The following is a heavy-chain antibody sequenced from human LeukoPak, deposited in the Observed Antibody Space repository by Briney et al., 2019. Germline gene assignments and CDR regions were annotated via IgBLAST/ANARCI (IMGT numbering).Heavy chain of an antibody. V-gene: IGHV3-7*01. CDR2: IKQEGSEK. CDR1: GFTFSSYW. CDR3: ARDSLGRAFDI. D-gene: IGHD3-10*01. Sequence: GGSLRLSCAASGFTFSSYWMSWVRQAPGKGLEWVANIKQEGSEKYYVDSVKGRFTISRDNAKNSLYLQMNSLRAEDTAVYYCARDSLGRAFDIWGQGTMVTVSS. J-gene: IGHJ3*02.